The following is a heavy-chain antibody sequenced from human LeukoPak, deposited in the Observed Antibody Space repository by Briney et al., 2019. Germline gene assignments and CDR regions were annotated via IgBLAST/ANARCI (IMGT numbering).Heavy chain of an antibody. CDR1: GGSISSYY. J-gene: IGHJ4*02. CDR2: MYYSGST. CDR3: ARLRRAGWMEYYFDY. V-gene: IGHV4-59*01. D-gene: IGHD3-3*01. Sequence: SETLSLASTVSGGSISSYYWSWIRQPPGKGLEWIGYMYYSGSTNYNPSRKSRVTISVDTSKNQFSLKLSSVTAADTAVYYCARLRRAGWMEYYFDYWGEGSSVTVSS.